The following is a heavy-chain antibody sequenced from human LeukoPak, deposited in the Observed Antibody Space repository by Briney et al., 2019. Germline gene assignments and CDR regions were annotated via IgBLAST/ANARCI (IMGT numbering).Heavy chain of an antibody. D-gene: IGHD3-10*01. J-gene: IGHJ2*01. Sequence: PSETLSLTCTVSGGSFSNYYWSWTRQPPGKGLEWIGYIYYSGSTNYSPSLKSRVTTSVDTSKNQFSLRLSSVTAAGTAVYYCARAPAGGYFDLWGRGTLVTVSS. CDR1: GGSFSNYY. CDR3: ARAPAGGYFDL. V-gene: IGHV4-59*01. CDR2: IYYSGST.